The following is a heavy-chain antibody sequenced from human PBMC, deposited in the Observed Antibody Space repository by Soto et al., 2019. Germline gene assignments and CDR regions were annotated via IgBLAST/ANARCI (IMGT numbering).Heavy chain of an antibody. CDR1: GFTFSSYA. V-gene: IGHV3-30-3*01. Sequence: PGGSLRLSCAASGFTFSSYAMHWVRQAPGKGLEWVAVISYDGSNKYYADSVKGRFTISRDNSKNTLYLQMNSLRAEDTAVYYCARGGSSWTIYYYYYGMDVWGQGTTVTVSS. CDR3: ARGGSSWTIYYYYYGMDV. D-gene: IGHD6-13*01. CDR2: ISYDGSNK. J-gene: IGHJ6*02.